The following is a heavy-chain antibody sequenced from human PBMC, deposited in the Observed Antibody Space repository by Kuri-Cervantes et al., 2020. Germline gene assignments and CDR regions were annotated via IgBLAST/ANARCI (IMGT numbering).Heavy chain of an antibody. CDR2: ITSSGDYI. CDR3: ARDGVLLRFGELLGNYYYYYYMDV. D-gene: IGHD3-10*01. CDR1: GFIFGDYT. J-gene: IGHJ6*03. Sequence: GESLKISCAASGFIFGDYTMNWVRQAPGKGLEWVSSITSSGDYIYYANSVRGRFTISRDNAKNSLYLQMNSLRAEDTAVYYCARDGVLLRFGELLGNYYYYYYMDVWGKGTTVTVSS. V-gene: IGHV3-21*01.